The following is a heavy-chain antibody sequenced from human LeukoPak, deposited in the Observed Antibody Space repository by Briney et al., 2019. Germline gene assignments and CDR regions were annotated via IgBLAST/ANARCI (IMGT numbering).Heavy chain of an antibody. V-gene: IGHV4-61*02. CDR3: ASLRGDYVGGNIHFDY. D-gene: IGHD3-16*01. CDR1: NGSISSGFNY. J-gene: IGHJ4*02. Sequence: SETLSLTCIVSNGSISSGFNYWTWIRQPAGGGLEWIGRMHTTGSTYYSPSLKSRVTMSIDKSKNQFSLKLSSVTAADTAVYYCASLRGDYVGGNIHFDYWGQGTLVTVSS. CDR2: MHTTGST.